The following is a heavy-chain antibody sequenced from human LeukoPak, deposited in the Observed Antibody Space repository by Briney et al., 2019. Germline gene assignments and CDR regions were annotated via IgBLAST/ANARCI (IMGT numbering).Heavy chain of an antibody. D-gene: IGHD4-23*01. V-gene: IGHV4-59*08. J-gene: IGHJ4*02. CDR2: VDYSGST. CDR3: ARLNGGN. CDR1: GGSISSYY. Sequence: SETLSLTCTVSGGSISSYYWSWIRRPPGKGLEWLGYVDYSGSTAYNPSFNGRVAISPDTSKNQFSLKLRSVTAADTAVYYCARLNGGNWGPGILVTVSS.